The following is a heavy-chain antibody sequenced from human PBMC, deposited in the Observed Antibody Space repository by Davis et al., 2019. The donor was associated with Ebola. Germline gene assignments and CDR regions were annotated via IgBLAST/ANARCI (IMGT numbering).Heavy chain of an antibody. CDR2: IYYSGST. D-gene: IGHD1-26*01. CDR1: GGSISSGGYY. Sequence: PSETLSLTCTVSGGSISSGGYYWSWIRQHPGKGLEWIGYIYYSGSTYYNPSLKSRVTISVDTSKNQFSLKLSSVTAADTAVYYCARDVGHYYYYYMDVWGKGTTATVSS. CDR3: ARDVGHYYYYYMDV. J-gene: IGHJ6*03. V-gene: IGHV4-31*03.